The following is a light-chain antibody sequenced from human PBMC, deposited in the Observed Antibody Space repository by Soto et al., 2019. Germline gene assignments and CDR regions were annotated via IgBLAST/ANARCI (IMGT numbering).Light chain of an antibody. J-gene: IGLJ3*02. V-gene: IGLV2-14*01. CDR3: KSRTTRNTLV. Sequence: QSALTQPASVSGSPGQSITISCTGTSSDVGGYNYVSWYQQHPGKAPKLIIYEVTHRPSGVSSRFYGSRSGNTASLTISGLQAEDEADYYCKSRTTRNTLVFDGGTQLTVL. CDR1: SSDVGGYNY. CDR2: EVT.